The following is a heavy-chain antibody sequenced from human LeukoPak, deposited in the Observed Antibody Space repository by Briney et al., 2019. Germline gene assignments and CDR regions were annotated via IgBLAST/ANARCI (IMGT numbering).Heavy chain of an antibody. CDR1: GGSISSYY. V-gene: IGHV4-4*07. D-gene: IGHD2-2*01. CDR2: IYTSGST. J-gene: IGHJ2*01. Sequence: PSETLSLTCTVSGGSISSYYWSWIRQPAGKGLEWIGRIYTSGSTNYNPSLKSRGTMSVDTSKNQFSLKLSSVTAADTAVYYCARGIGYCSSTSCHRAGYWYFDLWGRGTLVTVSS. CDR3: ARGIGYCSSTSCHRAGYWYFDL.